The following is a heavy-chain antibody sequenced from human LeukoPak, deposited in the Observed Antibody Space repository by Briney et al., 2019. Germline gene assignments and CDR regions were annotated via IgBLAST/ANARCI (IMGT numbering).Heavy chain of an antibody. CDR3: AKAWYSSSWYSYYYYYGMDV. V-gene: IGHV3-23*01. D-gene: IGHD6-13*01. Sequence: QPGGSLRLSCAASGFTFSSYAMSWVRQAPGKGLEWVSAISGSGGSTYYADSVKGRFTISRDNSKNTLYLQMNSLRAEDTAVYYCAKAWYSSSWYSYYYYYGMDVWGQGTTVTVSS. CDR2: ISGSGGST. J-gene: IGHJ6*02. CDR1: GFTFSSYA.